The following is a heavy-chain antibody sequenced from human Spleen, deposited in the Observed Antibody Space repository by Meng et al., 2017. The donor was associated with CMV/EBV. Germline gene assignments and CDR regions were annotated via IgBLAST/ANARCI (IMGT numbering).Heavy chain of an antibody. J-gene: IGHJ4*02. Sequence: SQTLSLTCPAYGGSFSDYYWTWIRQPPGKGLEWIGEIDHSGSTNYNSSLKSRVTISVDTSKNQFSLKVSPVTAADTAVYYCARRSRYYSGSYIDYWGQGALVTVSS. D-gene: IGHD6-19*01. CDR2: IDHSGST. CDR3: ARRSRYYSGSYIDY. CDR1: GGSFSDYY. V-gene: IGHV4-34*01.